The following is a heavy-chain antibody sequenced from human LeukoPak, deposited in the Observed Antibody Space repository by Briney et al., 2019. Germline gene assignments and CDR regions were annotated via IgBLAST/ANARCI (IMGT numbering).Heavy chain of an antibody. CDR2: ISGSGGST. D-gene: IGHD3-10*01. J-gene: IGHJ3*02. CDR1: GFTFSSYA. CDR3: AKAGVLLWFGELLNAFDI. V-gene: IGHV3-23*01. Sequence: GGSLRLSCAASGFTFSSYAMSWVRQAPGKGLKWVSAISGSGGSTYYADSVKGRFTISRDNSKNTLYLQMNSLRAEDTAVYYCAKAGVLLWFGELLNAFDIWGQGTMVTVSS.